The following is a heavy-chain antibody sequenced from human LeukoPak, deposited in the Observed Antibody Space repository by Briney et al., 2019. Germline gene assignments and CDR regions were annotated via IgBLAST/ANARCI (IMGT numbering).Heavy chain of an antibody. CDR1: GFMFSSYA. Sequence: GGSLRLSCAASGFMFSSYAMSWLRQAPGKGLEWVSGISYSGGGTYYADSVKGRFTISRDNSKNTLSLQMNSLRAEDTAVYYCAKGGSSGWSGSRFDYWGQGTLVTVSS. CDR3: AKGGSSGWSGSRFDY. CDR2: ISYSGGGT. J-gene: IGHJ4*02. V-gene: IGHV3-23*01. D-gene: IGHD6-19*01.